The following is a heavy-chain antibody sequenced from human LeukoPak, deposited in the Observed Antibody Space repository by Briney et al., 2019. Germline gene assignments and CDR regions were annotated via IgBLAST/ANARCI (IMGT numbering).Heavy chain of an antibody. Sequence: GGSLRLSCAASGFTFSSYAMSWVRQASGKGLEWVSAISGSGGSTYYADSVKGRFTISRDNSKNTLYLQMNSLRAEDTAVYYCAKVDGMITFGGVIGYWGQGTLVTVSS. CDR3: AKVDGMITFGGVIGY. V-gene: IGHV3-23*01. CDR1: GFTFSSYA. J-gene: IGHJ4*02. CDR2: ISGSGGST. D-gene: IGHD3-16*01.